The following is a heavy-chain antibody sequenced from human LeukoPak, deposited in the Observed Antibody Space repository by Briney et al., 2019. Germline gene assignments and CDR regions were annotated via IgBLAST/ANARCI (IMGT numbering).Heavy chain of an antibody. CDR2: IWYDGSNK. J-gene: IGHJ4*02. V-gene: IGHV3-33*01. D-gene: IGHD5-12*01. CDR3: ARDGRLRVLYY. CDR1: GFTFSSYG. Sequence: GGSLRLSCAASGFTFSSYGMHWVRQAPGKGLEWVAVIWYDGSNKYYADSVKGRFTISRDNSKNTLYLQMNSLRAEDTAVYYCARDGRLRVLYYWGQGTLVTVSP.